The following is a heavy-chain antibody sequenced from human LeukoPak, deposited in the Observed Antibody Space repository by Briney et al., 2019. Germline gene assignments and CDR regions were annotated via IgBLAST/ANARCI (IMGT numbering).Heavy chain of an antibody. J-gene: IGHJ4*01. V-gene: IGHV4/OR15-8*01. D-gene: IGHD5-18*01. CDR1: GDSINNHDW. CDR3: VANGYYCLDQ. CDR2: IHDGGTP. Sequence: SETLSLTCGITGDSINNHDWWSWVRQPPGKGLEWIAEIHDGGTPNYNPSLKSRVTISVDRFKTQFSLNLNSVTAADTAVYYCVANGYYCLDQWGHGTLVTVSP.